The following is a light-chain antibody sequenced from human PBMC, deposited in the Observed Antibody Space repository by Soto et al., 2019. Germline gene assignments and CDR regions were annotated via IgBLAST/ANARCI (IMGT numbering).Light chain of an antibody. Sequence: ETVLTQTPGTLSVSSGDRASLSRRASQSVGSNYLAWYQQKPGQAHRIRIFGASSRATGIPDRFSGSGSGTDFTLTISRLEPEESAVYYCQQYGSSPWTFGQGTKVDIK. CDR2: GAS. V-gene: IGKV3-20*01. CDR3: QQYGSSPWT. CDR1: QSVGSNY. J-gene: IGKJ1*01.